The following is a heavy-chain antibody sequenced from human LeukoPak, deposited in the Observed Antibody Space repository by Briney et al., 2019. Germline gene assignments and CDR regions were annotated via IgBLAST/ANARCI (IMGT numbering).Heavy chain of an antibody. D-gene: IGHD1-1*01. CDR1: GYTSSSYG. Sequence: ASVKVSCKSSGYTSSSYGISWMRQAPGQGLEWMGWISTYNGNTNYAQKFQGRVTVTTDTSTTTAYMELRSLRSDGTAVYYCARDVPGSIGTTARFDPWGQGALVTVSS. J-gene: IGHJ5*02. CDR2: ISTYNGNT. CDR3: ARDVPGSIGTTARFDP. V-gene: IGHV1-18*01.